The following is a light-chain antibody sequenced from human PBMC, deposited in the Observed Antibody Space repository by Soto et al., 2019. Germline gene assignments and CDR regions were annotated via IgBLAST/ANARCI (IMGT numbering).Light chain of an antibody. CDR1: QSISSY. CDR3: QQSYSTPIT. Sequence: DIQMTQSPSSLSASVGDRVTITCRASQSISSYLNWYQQKPGKAPKLLIYAASSLQSGVQSRFSGSGSGTDFPLTISSLQPEDFATYYWQQSYSTPITFGQGTRLEIK. CDR2: AAS. V-gene: IGKV1-39*01. J-gene: IGKJ5*01.